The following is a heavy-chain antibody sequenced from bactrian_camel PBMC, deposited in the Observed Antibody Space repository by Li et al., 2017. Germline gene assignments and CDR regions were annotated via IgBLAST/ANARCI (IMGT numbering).Heavy chain of an antibody. V-gene: IGHV3S1*01. D-gene: IGHD5*01. CDR1: GYSVRSYC. J-gene: IGHJ4*01. CDR2: ITTANTT. CDR3: AIDRTGSK. Sequence: HVQLVESGGGSVQTGGSLRLACTVFGYSVRSYCMGWFRQAPGKGLEWVADITTANTTYYADSVRGRFTISRDNAKNTLYLRLNSLKTEDTAQYYCAIDRTGSKRGQGTQVTVS.